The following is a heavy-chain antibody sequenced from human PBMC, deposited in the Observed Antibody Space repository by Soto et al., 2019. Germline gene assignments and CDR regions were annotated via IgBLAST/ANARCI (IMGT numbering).Heavy chain of an antibody. D-gene: IGHD2-15*01. CDR1: GYTFTGYY. V-gene: IGHV1-2*02. CDR2: INPNSGGT. J-gene: IGHJ5*02. Sequence: GASVKVSCKASGYTFTGYYMHWVRQAPGQGLEWMGWINPNSGGTNYAQKFQGRVTMTRDTSISTAYMELSRLRSDDTAVYYCARDNQVGGSWRNWFDPWGQGTLVTVSS. CDR3: ARDNQVGGSWRNWFDP.